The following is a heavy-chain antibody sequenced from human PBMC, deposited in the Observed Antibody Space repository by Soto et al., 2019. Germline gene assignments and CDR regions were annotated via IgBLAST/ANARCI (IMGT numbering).Heavy chain of an antibody. Sequence: QVRLVQSGADVQRPGASMNISCQASGYQFTGSYLHWVRRAPGHGLQWMGMINPDTGSTTYAETFQERVTMTTDKSAGTVFLGLGRLTSGDTATYYCARQYCSGTSCYWYFDFWGQGTFVSVSS. V-gene: IGHV1-2*02. CDR2: INPDTGST. CDR3: ARQYCSGTSCYWYFDF. CDR1: GYQFTGSY. D-gene: IGHD2-2*01. J-gene: IGHJ4*02.